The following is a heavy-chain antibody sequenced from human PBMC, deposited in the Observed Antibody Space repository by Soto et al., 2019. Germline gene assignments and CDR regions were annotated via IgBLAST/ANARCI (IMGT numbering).Heavy chain of an antibody. Sequence: QLQLQESGSGLVKPSQTLSLTCAVSGGSISSGGYSWSWIRQPPGKGLEWIGYIYHSGSTYYNPSLKSRVTISVDRSKNQFSLKLSSVTAADTAVYYCAREKTVGASASFDYWGQGTLVTVSS. V-gene: IGHV4-30-2*01. CDR1: GGSISSGGYS. J-gene: IGHJ4*02. D-gene: IGHD1-26*01. CDR2: IYHSGST. CDR3: AREKTVGASASFDY.